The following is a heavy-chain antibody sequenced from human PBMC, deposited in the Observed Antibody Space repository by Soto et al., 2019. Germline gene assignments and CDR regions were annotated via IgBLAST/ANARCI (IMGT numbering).Heavy chain of an antibody. CDR2: IYWDDSK. D-gene: IGHD1-26*01. J-gene: IGHJ4*02. CDR3: AHAYGGRSLY. V-gene: IGHV2-5*02. CDR1: GFSLTTDRVG. Sequence: QITLNESGPTLVKPTQNITLTCTFSGFSLTTDRVGVGWIRQPPGEALEWLAVIYWDDSKTYRPSLESRLTITKDTSKNQVALTMTNLDSVDTATYYCAHAYGGRSLYWGQGTLVTVSS.